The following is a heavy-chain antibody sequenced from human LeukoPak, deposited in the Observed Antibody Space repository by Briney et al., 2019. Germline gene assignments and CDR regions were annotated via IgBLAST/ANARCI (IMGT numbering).Heavy chain of an antibody. D-gene: IGHD3-22*01. V-gene: IGHV3-53*01. CDR1: GFIVSGND. CDR3: ARGDSSGYVCDY. J-gene: IGHJ4*02. CDR2: IYNGGSA. Sequence: GGSLRLSCAASGFIVSGNDMSWVRQAPGKGLEWVSVIYNGGSAYYADSVKGRFTVSRDNSKNSLYVQMDSLRAEDTAVYYCARGDSSGYVCDYWGQGTLVTASS.